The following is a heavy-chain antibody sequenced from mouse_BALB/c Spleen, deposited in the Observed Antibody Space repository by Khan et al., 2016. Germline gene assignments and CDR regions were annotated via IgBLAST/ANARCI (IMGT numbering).Heavy chain of an antibody. V-gene: IGHV3-2*02. Sequence: EVQLQESGPGLVKPSQSLSFTCTVTGYSITSDYAWNWIRQFPGNKLEWMGYIRYSGSTTYNPSLKSRISITRDTSKNQFFLQLYSVTTEDTATYYCTRSPTATRYFDVWGAGTTVTVSS. CDR1: GYSITSDYA. CDR2: IRYSGST. D-gene: IGHD1-2*01. J-gene: IGHJ1*01. CDR3: TRSPTATRYFDV.